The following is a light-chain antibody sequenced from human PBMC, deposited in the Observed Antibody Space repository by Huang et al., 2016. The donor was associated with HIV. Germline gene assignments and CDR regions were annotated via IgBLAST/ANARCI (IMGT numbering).Light chain of an antibody. CDR2: DTS. J-gene: IGKJ1*01. Sequence: EIVLTQSPATLSLSPGERASLSCRASQSVYRSLAWYRQKPGQPPRLLISDTSKRVTGIPARFSGSGSGTDFTLTISGLEAEDFAVYYCQQYTNWPPTTFGQGTKVDIK. V-gene: IGKV3-11*01. CDR1: QSVYRS. CDR3: QQYTNWPPTT.